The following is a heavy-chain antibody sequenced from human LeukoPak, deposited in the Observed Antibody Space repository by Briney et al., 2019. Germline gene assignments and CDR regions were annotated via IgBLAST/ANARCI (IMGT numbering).Heavy chain of an antibody. J-gene: IGHJ3*02. D-gene: IGHD3-10*01. CDR2: IWYDGSNK. CDR1: GFTFSTYG. Sequence: GMSLRLSCAASGFTFSTYGMHWVRQAPGKGLEWVAGIWYDGSNKDYADSVKGRFTISRDNSKNTLYLQMNSLRAEDTAVYYCARDFLWFGELGDWTRDAFDIWGQGTMVTVSS. V-gene: IGHV3-33*01. CDR3: ARDFLWFGELGDWTRDAFDI.